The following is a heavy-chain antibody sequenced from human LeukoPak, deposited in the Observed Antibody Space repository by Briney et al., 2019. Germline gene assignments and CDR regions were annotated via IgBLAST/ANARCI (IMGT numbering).Heavy chain of an antibody. CDR3: AREVIIVVVPAAMTYYYYGMDV. Sequence: SVKVSCTASGGTFSSYAISWVRQAPGQGLEWMGGIIPIFGTANYAQKFQGRVTITADESTSTAYMELSSLRSEDTAVYYCAREVIIVVVPAAMTYYYYGMDVWGKGTTVTVSS. CDR1: GGTFSSYA. J-gene: IGHJ6*04. V-gene: IGHV1-69*01. D-gene: IGHD2-2*01. CDR2: IIPIFGTA.